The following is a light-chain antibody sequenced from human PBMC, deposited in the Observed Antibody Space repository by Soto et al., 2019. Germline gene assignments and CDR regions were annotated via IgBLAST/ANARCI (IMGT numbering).Light chain of an antibody. J-gene: IGLJ2*01. CDR3: SSYAGSNNLL. CDR2: EVS. Sequence: SVLTQPPSASGSPGQTVTISCTGPSRDVGGYNYVSWYQQHPGKVPKLMIYEVSKRPSVVTERFSGSQSGNAASLTVSGRQTEDGADYSCSSYAGSNNLLFGGGTQLAVL. V-gene: IGLV2-8*01. CDR1: SRDVGGYNY.